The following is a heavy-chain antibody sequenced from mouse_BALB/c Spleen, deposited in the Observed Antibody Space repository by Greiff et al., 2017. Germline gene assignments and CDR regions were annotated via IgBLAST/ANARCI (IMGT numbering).Heavy chain of an antibody. CDR2: ISSGGST. D-gene: IGHD1-2*01. Sequence: EVKVEESGGGLVKPGGSLKLSCAASGFTFSSYAMSWVRQTPEKRLEWVASISSGGSTYYPDSVKGRFTISRDNARNILYLQMSSLRSEDTAMYYCARDATTARSYFDYWGQGTTLTVSS. CDR1: GFTFSSYA. V-gene: IGHV5-6-5*01. J-gene: IGHJ2*01. CDR3: ARDATTARSYFDY.